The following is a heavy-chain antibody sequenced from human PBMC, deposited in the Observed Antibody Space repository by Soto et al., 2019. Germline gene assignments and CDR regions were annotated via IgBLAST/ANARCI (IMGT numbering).Heavy chain of an antibody. CDR3: VRATYFSDSSGYTRGLDY. D-gene: IGHD3-22*01. CDR1: GFTLSDHC. Sequence: EVQLVESGGGVVQPGGSLRLSCAGSGFTLSDHCIDWVRQAPGKGLEWVGRSRDNPQGYSTAYAASVKVRFTTSRDESKNSADRLMNSLNTEDTAVYYCVRATYFSDSSGYTRGLDYWAQGTLVTVSS. CDR2: SRDNPQGYST. V-gene: IGHV3-72*01. J-gene: IGHJ4*02.